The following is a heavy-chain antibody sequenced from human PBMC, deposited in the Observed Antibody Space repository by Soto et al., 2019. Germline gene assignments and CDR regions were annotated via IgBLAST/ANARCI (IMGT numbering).Heavy chain of an antibody. CDR3: AKRPRSLYCISTSCWFDY. Sequence: PGGSLRLSCAASGFTFDDYAIHWVRQAPGKGLEWVSAISGSGGSTYYADSVKGRFTISRDNSKNTLYLQMNSLRAEDTAVYYCAKRPRSLYCISTSCWFDYWGQGTLVTVSS. J-gene: IGHJ4*02. CDR1: GFTFDDYA. V-gene: IGHV3-23*01. CDR2: ISGSGGST. D-gene: IGHD2-2*01.